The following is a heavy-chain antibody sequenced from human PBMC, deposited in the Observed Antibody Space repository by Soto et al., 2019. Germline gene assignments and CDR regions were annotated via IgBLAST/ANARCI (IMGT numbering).Heavy chain of an antibody. Sequence: GGALRLSCAAAGFTFSSYGMHLVRQAPGKGLGWVAVIWYDGSNKYYADSVKGRFTISRDNSKNTLYLQMNSLRAEDTAVYYCARDWARYCSSTSCPRAVAFDIWGQGTMVTVSS. CDR1: GFTFSSYG. V-gene: IGHV3-33*01. J-gene: IGHJ3*02. CDR3: ARDWARYCSSTSCPRAVAFDI. D-gene: IGHD2-2*01. CDR2: IWYDGSNK.